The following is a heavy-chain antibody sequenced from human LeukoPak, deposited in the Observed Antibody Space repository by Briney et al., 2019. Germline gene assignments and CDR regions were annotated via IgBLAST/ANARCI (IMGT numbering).Heavy chain of an antibody. CDR1: GGSISSYY. Sequence: PSETLSLTCTVSGGSISSYYWSWIRQPPGKGLEWIGYIYYSGNTKSNTSLKSRVTISVDTSKKQFSLKLSSVTAADTAVYYCARRVGAVAGTGSFDYWGQGTLVTVSS. V-gene: IGHV4-59*08. CDR2: IYYSGNT. J-gene: IGHJ4*02. D-gene: IGHD6-19*01. CDR3: ARRVGAVAGTGSFDY.